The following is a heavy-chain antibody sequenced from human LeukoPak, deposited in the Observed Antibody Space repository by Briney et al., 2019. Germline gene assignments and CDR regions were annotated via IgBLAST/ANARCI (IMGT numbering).Heavy chain of an antibody. CDR2: IYNSGST. D-gene: IGHD3-22*01. CDR1: GGSVSSYY. V-gene: IGHV4-59*02. J-gene: IGHJ5*01. CDR3: ARDTDSSGYYDS. Sequence: SETLSLTCIVSGGSVSSYYWTWIRQPPGKGLEWIGYIYNSGSTNFNPSLKSRVTISVDTSKNQFSLKLSSVTAADTAVYYCARDTDSSGYYDSWGQGTLVTVSS.